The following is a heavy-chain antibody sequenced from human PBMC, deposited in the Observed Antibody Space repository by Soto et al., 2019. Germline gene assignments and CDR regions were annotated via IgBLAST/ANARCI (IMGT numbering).Heavy chain of an antibody. J-gene: IGHJ5*02. CDR3: ARLEGIGAAAAP. CDR2: IYYSGST. Sequence: QLQLQESGPGLVKPSETLSLTCTVSGGSISSTSYYWGWIRQPPGKGLEWIGTIYYSGSTYYNPSIKSRVTISVDPSKNQFSQELSAVTAADAAVYCCARLEGIGAAAAPWGQGTLVTVAS. CDR1: GGSISSTSYY. D-gene: IGHD6-13*01. V-gene: IGHV4-39*01.